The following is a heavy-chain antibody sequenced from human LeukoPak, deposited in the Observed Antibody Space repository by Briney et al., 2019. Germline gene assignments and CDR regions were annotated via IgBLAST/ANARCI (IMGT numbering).Heavy chain of an antibody. CDR3: ARDLGLWFGGQLDV. J-gene: IGHJ6*04. CDR2: INPNSGGT. V-gene: IGHV1-2*02. CDR1: GYTFTSYY. D-gene: IGHD3-10*01. Sequence: ASVKVSCKASGYTFTSYYMHWVRQAPGQGLEWMGWINPNSGGTNYAQKFQGRVTMTRDASISTAYMELSRLRSDDTAVYYCARDLGLWFGGQLDVWGKGTTVTISS.